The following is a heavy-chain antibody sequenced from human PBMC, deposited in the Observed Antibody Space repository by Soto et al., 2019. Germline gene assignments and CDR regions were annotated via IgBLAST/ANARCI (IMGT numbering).Heavy chain of an antibody. J-gene: IGHJ6*02. CDR2: ISYDGSNK. V-gene: IGHV3-30*18. CDR3: AKDQEQQLFSFGYYYGMDV. Sequence: GGSLRLSCAASGFTFSSYGMHWVRQAPGKGLEWVAVISYDGSNKYYADSVKGRFTISRDNSKNTLYLQMNSLRAEDTAVYYCAKDQEQQLFSFGYYYGMDVWGQGTTVTVPS. CDR1: GFTFSSYG. D-gene: IGHD6-13*01.